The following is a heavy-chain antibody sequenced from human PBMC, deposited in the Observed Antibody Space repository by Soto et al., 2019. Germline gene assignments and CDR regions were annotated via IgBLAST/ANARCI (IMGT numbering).Heavy chain of an antibody. Sequence: QVQLAQSGAEVRKPGSSMKVSCGASGGSFSDFAFSWVRQAPGQGLEWMGGIIPMFAASKYAQRFQDRVTITADESTNTVYLALSSLTSDDTATYYCARGGIVAVPAALSSYHDYTNYRFDSWGQGTLVTVSS. CDR1: GGSFSDFA. D-gene: IGHD2-15*01. V-gene: IGHV1-69*01. CDR3: ARGGIVAVPAALSSYHDYTNYRFDS. J-gene: IGHJ4*02. CDR2: IIPMFAAS.